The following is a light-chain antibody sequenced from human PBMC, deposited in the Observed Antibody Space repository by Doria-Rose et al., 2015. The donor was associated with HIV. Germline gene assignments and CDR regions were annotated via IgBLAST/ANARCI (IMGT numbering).Light chain of an antibody. J-gene: IGKJ5*01. Sequence: LTQSPGTLSLSPGERATLSCRASQRVKSSYLAWYQQKPGQATKPLIYDASTRATGIPDRFSGSGSGTDFTLTISRLEPEDVAVYYCQQYGTSRGTFGQGTRLEI. CDR1: QRVKSSY. CDR2: DAS. CDR3: QQYGTSRGT. V-gene: IGKV3-20*01.